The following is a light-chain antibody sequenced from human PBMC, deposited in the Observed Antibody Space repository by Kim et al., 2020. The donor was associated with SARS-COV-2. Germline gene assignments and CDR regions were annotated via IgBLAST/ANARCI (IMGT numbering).Light chain of an antibody. CDR2: GAS. J-gene: IGKJ1*01. CDR1: QSVSSK. CDR3: HQYNNWPPA. V-gene: IGKV3-15*01. Sequence: EIVMTQSPATLSVSPGERATLSCRASQSVSSKLAWYQQKPGQAPRLLIYGASTRATGIPARFSGSGSGTEFTLTISSLQSEDFAVYYCHQYNNWPPAFGQGTKVDIK.